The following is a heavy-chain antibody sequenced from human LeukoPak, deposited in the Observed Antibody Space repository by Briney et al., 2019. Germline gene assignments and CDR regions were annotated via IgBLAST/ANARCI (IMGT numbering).Heavy chain of an antibody. V-gene: IGHV3-66*01. Sequence: GGSLRLSCAASEFSVGSNYMTWVRQAPGKGLEWVSLIYSGGSTYYADSVKGRFTISRDNSKNTVYLQMNSLRAEDTAVYYCAKDPTHFRVWDDYDNTRLNSWGQGTLVTVSS. CDR1: EFSVGSNY. D-gene: IGHD3-22*01. CDR2: IYSGGST. CDR3: AKDPTHFRVWDDYDNTRLNS. J-gene: IGHJ4*02.